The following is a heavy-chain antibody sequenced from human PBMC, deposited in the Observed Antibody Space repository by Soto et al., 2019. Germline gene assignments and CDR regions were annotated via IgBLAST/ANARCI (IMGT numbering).Heavy chain of an antibody. D-gene: IGHD3-16*01. J-gene: IGHJ1*01. V-gene: IGHV3-33*05. CDR3: ARWGTTGGLDV. CDR2: TSYDGSNK. Sequence: QVQLVESGGGVVQPGTSLRLSCVGSGFTFRSYVIHWVRQAPGKGLEWVALTSYDGSNKDYGDSVKGRFTIYRDNSRNTVDLQMDSLRRDDTALYYCARWGTTGGLDVWGQGTLVSVSS. CDR1: GFTFRSYV.